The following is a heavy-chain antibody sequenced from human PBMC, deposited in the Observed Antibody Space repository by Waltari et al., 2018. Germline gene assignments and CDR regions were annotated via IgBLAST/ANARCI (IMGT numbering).Heavy chain of an antibody. V-gene: IGHV3-23*01. CDR1: GFPISSYA. Sequence: EVQLLESGGGLVQPGGSLRLSCAASGFPISSYAMHWVRQAPGKGLEWVSGISGSGGGTYYADSVKGRFTISRDNSKNTLYLQMNSLRAGDTAVYYCAKDRRYISSWSTVFDIWGQGTMVTVSS. J-gene: IGHJ3*02. CDR2: ISGSGGGT. D-gene: IGHD6-13*01. CDR3: AKDRRYISSWSTVFDI.